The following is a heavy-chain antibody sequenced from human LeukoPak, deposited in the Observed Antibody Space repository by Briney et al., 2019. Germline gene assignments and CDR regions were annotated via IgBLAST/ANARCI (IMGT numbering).Heavy chain of an antibody. CDR1: GYSFTNNW. D-gene: IGHD2-15*01. Sequence: GESLQISCKGSGYSFTNNWIGWVRQMPGKGLEWMGITYPGDSNTRYSPSFQGQVTISADKSISSAYLQWSSLKASDTAMYYCVRSPACSSGTCYPNWFDPWGQGTLVTVSS. J-gene: IGHJ5*02. CDR2: TYPGDSNT. CDR3: VRSPACSSGTCYPNWFDP. V-gene: IGHV5-51*01.